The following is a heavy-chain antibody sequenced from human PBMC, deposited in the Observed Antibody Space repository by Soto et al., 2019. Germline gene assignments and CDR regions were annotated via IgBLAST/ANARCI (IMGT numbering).Heavy chain of an antibody. Sequence: GGSLRLSCAASGFTFSNAWMSWVRQAPGKGLEWVGRIKSKTDGGTTDYAAPVKGRFTISRDDSKNTLYLQMNSLKTEDTAVYYCTTAGVVVVAATCYWGQGTLVTVSS. CDR2: IKSKTDGGTT. J-gene: IGHJ4*02. V-gene: IGHV3-15*01. CDR1: GFTFSNAW. CDR3: TTAGVVVVAATCY. D-gene: IGHD2-15*01.